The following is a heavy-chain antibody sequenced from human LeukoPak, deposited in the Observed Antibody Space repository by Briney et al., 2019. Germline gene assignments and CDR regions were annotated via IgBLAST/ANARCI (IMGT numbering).Heavy chain of an antibody. CDR1: GFTFSSYG. D-gene: IGHD1-26*01. Sequence: GGSLRLSCAASGFTFSSYGMHWVRQAPGKGLEWVAFIRYDGSNKYYADSVKGRFTISRDNSKNTLYLQMNSLRAEDTAVYYCAKGHSGSYLPGSYFDYWGQGTLVTVSS. CDR3: AKGHSGSYLPGSYFDY. J-gene: IGHJ4*02. CDR2: IRYDGSNK. V-gene: IGHV3-30*02.